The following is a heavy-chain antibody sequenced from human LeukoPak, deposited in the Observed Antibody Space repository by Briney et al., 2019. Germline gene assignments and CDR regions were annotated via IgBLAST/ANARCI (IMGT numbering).Heavy chain of an antibody. CDR2: VDPESGAA. J-gene: IGHJ4*02. V-gene: IGHV1-24*01. CDR1: GYSLTEFS. CDR3: ATGPTMPEPDTSPGLLDF. Sequence: ASVKVSCKVSGYSLTEFSTHWVRQAPGKGLEWMGGVDPESGAAMYAQKLQGRVTMTEDTSTDTAYMELNSLTSHDTAVYSCATGPTMPEPDTSPGLLDFWGQGTLVTVSS. D-gene: IGHD2-2*01.